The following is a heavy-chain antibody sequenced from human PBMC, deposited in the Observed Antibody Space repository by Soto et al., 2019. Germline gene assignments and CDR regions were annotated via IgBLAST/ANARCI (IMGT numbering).Heavy chain of an antibody. CDR3: ARGGSARHYDFWSGYYTSSRYYYYGMDV. D-gene: IGHD3-3*01. Sequence: PSETLSLTCTVSGGSISSYYWSWIRQPPGKGLEWIGYIYYSGSTNYNPSLKSRVTISVDTPKNQFSLKLSSVTAADTAVYYCARGGSARHYDFWSGYYTSSRYYYYGMDVWGQGTTVTVSS. V-gene: IGHV4-59*01. CDR2: IYYSGST. J-gene: IGHJ6*02. CDR1: GGSISSYY.